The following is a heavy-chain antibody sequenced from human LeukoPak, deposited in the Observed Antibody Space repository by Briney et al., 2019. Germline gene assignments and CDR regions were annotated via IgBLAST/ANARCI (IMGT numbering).Heavy chain of an antibody. CDR2: VRFDGNDK. CDR3: AKSLYPDAFDI. D-gene: IGHD2-8*01. V-gene: IGHV3-30*02. Sequence: GGSLRLSCAASGFTFRSHDMHWVRQAPGKGLEWVTFVRFDGNDKKYADSVKGRFTISRDNSKNTLFLQMISLRDEDTAVYYCAKSLYPDAFDIWGQGTMVTVS. CDR1: GFTFRSHD. J-gene: IGHJ3*02.